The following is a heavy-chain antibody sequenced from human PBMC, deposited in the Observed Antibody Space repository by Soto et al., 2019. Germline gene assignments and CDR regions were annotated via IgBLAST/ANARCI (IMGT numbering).Heavy chain of an antibody. V-gene: IGHV5-51*01. CDR1: GYSFSGYW. CDR2: IYPGDSDT. CDR3: ARQDGFGLYYFDY. Sequence: GESLKISCKGSGYSFSGYWIAWVRQMPGKGLEWMGIIYPGDSDTRYSPSFQGQVAISADKSISTAYLQWSSLKASDTAMYYCARQDGFGLYYFDYWGQGTLVTVSS. D-gene: IGHD3-10*01. J-gene: IGHJ4*02.